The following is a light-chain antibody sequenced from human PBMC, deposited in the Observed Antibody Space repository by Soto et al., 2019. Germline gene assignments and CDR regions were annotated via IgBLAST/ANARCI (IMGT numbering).Light chain of an antibody. CDR3: QHYNRYSEA. CDR1: QTISSW. Sequence: DIPMTQSPSTLSGSVGDRVTITCRASQTISSWLSWYQQKPGKAPKRLIYKASTLKSGVPSMFSGSGSGTEFTLTISSLQPDDFATYYSQHYNRYSEAFGQGTKVELK. V-gene: IGKV1-5*03. J-gene: IGKJ1*01. CDR2: KAS.